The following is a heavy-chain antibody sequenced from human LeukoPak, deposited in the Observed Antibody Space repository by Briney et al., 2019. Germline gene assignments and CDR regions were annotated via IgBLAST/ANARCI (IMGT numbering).Heavy chain of an antibody. D-gene: IGHD1-26*01. V-gene: IGHV1-69*06. CDR3: ARGNGGSYYVSYFDY. Sequence: ASVKVSCKASGGTFSSYAISWVRQAPGQGLEWMGGIIPIFGTANYAQKFQGRVTITADKSTSTAYMELSSLRSEDTAVYYCARGNGGSYYVSYFDYWGQGTLVTVSS. CDR2: IIPIFGTA. CDR1: GGTFSSYA. J-gene: IGHJ4*02.